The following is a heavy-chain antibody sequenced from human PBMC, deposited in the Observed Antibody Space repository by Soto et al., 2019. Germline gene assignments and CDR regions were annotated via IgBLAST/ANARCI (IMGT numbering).Heavy chain of an antibody. CDR1: GFTFGAYT. CDR3: AKKAVPDSGINYYGMDV. V-gene: IGHV3-49*04. J-gene: IGHJ6*02. CDR2: IRSTAYGAPT. Sequence: GESLKISCTGSGFTFGAYTMSWVRQAPGKGLEWVGSIRSTAYGAPTDVAASVKGRFTISRDNSRNILYLQMSSLRADDSAIYYCAKKAVPDSGINYYGMDVWGQGTTVTVSS. D-gene: IGHD3-10*01.